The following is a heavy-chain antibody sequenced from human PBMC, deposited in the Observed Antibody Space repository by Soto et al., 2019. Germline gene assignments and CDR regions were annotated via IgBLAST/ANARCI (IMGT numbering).Heavy chain of an antibody. D-gene: IGHD3-22*01. J-gene: IGHJ6*02. V-gene: IGHV4-30-4*01. CDR1: GGIINNPEYY. Sequence: PSETLSLTTTLSGGIINNPEYYWSWVRQTPVKGLEWIGYIYYNGSTSYNPSLKSRLLISMDTAKNQFSLRLTSVSAADTAIYYCARDQFYYYYSSYSYNYYYGMDLWGQGTPVTVSS. CDR2: IYYNGST. CDR3: ARDQFYYYYSSYSYNYYYGMDL.